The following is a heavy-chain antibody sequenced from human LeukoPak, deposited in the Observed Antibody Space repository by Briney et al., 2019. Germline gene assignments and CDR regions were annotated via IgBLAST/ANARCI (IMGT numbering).Heavy chain of an antibody. Sequence: GASVKVSCKASGYTFTSYDINWVRQATGQGLEWLGIINPNGDRTNYAQTFQGRVTMTRDTSTTTVYMELSSLRSEDTAVYYCARDMSTRVTPISYAFDVWGQGTMVTVSS. D-gene: IGHD4-23*01. CDR2: INPNGDRT. CDR3: ARDMSTRVTPISYAFDV. J-gene: IGHJ3*01. V-gene: IGHV1-46*01. CDR1: GYTFTSYD.